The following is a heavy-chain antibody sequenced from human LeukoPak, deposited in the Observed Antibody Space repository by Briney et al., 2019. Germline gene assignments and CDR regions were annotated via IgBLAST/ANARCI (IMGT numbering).Heavy chain of an antibody. CDR3: ARDGKHIAVPGVRYPMDV. CDR1: GYTLTSFA. V-gene: IGHV1-3*01. D-gene: IGHD6-19*01. Sequence: ASVTVSCKASGYTLTSFAMHWVRQAPGQRLEWMGRLNAANGNSQYSQKFQDRVTITSDSSANTAYMEFSSLRSEDSAVYYCARDGKHIAVPGVRYPMDVWGQGTTVTVSS. CDR2: LNAANGNS. J-gene: IGHJ6*02.